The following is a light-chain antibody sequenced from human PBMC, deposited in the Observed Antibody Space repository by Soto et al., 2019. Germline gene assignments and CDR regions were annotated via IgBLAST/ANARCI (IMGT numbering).Light chain of an antibody. J-gene: IGKJ5*01. CDR1: QNILSN. CDR2: AAS. CDR3: QQYNNWPIT. Sequence: EIVMTRSPATLSVAPGERATLSCRASQNILSNLAWYHQKPGQAPRLLIYAASTRATGIPARFSGSGSGTEFTLTISSLQSEDFEIYYCQQYNNWPITFGQGTRLEIK. V-gene: IGKV3-15*01.